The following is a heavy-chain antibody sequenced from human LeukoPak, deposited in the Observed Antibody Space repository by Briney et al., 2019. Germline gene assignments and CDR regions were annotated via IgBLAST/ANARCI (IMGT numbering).Heavy chain of an antibody. J-gene: IGHJ5*02. Sequence: SETLSLTCTVSGGSISSGGYYWSWIRQHPGKGLEWIGYIYYSGSTYYNPSLKSRVTISVDTSKNQFSLKLSSVTAADTAVYYCARDGSDVFGGLDPWGQGTLVTVSS. D-gene: IGHD3-16*01. CDR1: GGSISSGGYY. CDR3: ARDGSDVFGGLDP. V-gene: IGHV4-31*03. CDR2: IYYSGST.